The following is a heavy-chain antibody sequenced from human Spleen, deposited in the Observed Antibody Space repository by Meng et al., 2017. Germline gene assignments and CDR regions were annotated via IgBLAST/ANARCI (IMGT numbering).Heavy chain of an antibody. Sequence: QVHLQESGPGLVKASPTLSLTCTVSGGSISTSGYYWGWIRQPPGKGLEWIGSIGHSGITYYTPSLKSRVTVSIDTSKSQFSLKLTSVTAADTAVYYCVRSSGWVRTGFDPWGQGTLVTVSS. CDR2: IGHSGIT. V-gene: IGHV4-39*01. D-gene: IGHD6-19*01. J-gene: IGHJ5*02. CDR3: VRSSGWVRTGFDP. CDR1: GGSISTSGYY.